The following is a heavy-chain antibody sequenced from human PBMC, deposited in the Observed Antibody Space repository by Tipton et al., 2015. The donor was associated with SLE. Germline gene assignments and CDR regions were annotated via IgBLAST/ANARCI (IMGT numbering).Heavy chain of an antibody. CDR1: GGSISSYY. D-gene: IGHD3-22*01. CDR2: IYYSGST. Sequence: TLSLTCTVSGGSISSYYWSWIRQPPGKGLEWIGYIYYSGSTNYNPSLKSRVTISVDTSKNQFSLKLSSVTAADTAVYYCARDLSSAYYYADYFDYWGQGTLVTVSS. J-gene: IGHJ4*02. V-gene: IGHV4-59*12. CDR3: ARDLSSAYYYADYFDY.